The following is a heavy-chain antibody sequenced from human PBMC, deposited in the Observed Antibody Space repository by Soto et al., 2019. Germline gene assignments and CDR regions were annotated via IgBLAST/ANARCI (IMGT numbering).Heavy chain of an antibody. V-gene: IGHV4-39*01. D-gene: IGHD2-21*02. J-gene: IGHJ4*02. CDR1: GESISSSSYY. CDR2: IYYSGRT. Sequence: SETLSLTCIVSGESISSSSYYWGWIRQPPGKGLEWIGSIYYSGRTYCNPSFKSRVTISIDTSKNQSSLKLSSVTATDTAVYYCARQRTTVVTQAYFDHWGQGALVTVSS. CDR3: ARQRTTVVTQAYFDH.